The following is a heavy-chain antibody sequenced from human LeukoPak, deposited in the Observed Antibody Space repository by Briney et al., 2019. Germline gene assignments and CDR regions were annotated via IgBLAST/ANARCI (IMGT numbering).Heavy chain of an antibody. D-gene: IGHD4-17*01. J-gene: IGHJ4*02. CDR1: GFTFSRYA. Sequence: GGSQSLPCSSSGFTFSRYAMHWVPQAPGKGLVDVSAISSHGGSTYYADSVKGRFTISRDNSKNTLYLQMSSLRAEDTAVYYCVKVGDYGDYPDYWGQGTLVTVSS. CDR2: ISSHGGST. CDR3: VKVGDYGDYPDY. V-gene: IGHV3-64D*06.